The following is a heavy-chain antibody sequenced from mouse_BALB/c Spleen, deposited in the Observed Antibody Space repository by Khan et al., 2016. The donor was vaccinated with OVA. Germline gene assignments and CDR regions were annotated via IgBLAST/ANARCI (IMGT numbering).Heavy chain of an antibody. CDR1: GYSITSDYA. D-gene: IGHD2-14*01. Sequence: EVQLQESGPGLVKPSQSLSLTCTVTGYSITSDYAWNWIRQFPGNKLAWMDYISSSGSTSYNPSLKSRISLTRDTSKNQFFLQLKSVTTEVTATYYGAMSCYFSYGYALDYWGRGTSVTVSS. V-gene: IGHV3-2*02. CDR2: ISSSGST. CDR3: AMSCYFSYGYALDY. J-gene: IGHJ4*01.